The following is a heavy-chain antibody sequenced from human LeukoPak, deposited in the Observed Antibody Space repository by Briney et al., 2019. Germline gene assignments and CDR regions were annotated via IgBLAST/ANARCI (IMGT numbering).Heavy chain of an antibody. CDR2: INHRRRS. D-gene: IGHD2-8*01. CDR3: ASIASGFCNNDCDY. Sequence: SETLSLTCAGYGGSFSGYYWSWIRQPPGKGLEWIGEINHRRRSNYNPPFNKRVATSADTSKKQHSLMKSSAAAAETAVDYCASIASGFCNNDCDYWGEGTLVTVSS. CDR1: GGSFSGYY. V-gene: IGHV4-34*01. J-gene: IGHJ4*02.